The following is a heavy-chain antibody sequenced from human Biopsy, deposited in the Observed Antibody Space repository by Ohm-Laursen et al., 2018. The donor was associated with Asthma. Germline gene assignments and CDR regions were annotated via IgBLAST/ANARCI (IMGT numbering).Heavy chain of an antibody. D-gene: IGHD7-27*01. J-gene: IGHJ4*02. CDR3: ARHWDWGSFFDY. CDR2: ISYTGSA. CDR1: GGSGGYMKSGNYY. Sequence: SDTLSLTCSLSGGSGGYMKSGNYYWGWIRQPPGKGLEWMGSISYTGSAYHNPSLKSRVTISVDTSKNHFSLKLSSVTAADTAVYYCARHWDWGSFFDYWGQGTPVTVSS. V-gene: IGHV4-39*01.